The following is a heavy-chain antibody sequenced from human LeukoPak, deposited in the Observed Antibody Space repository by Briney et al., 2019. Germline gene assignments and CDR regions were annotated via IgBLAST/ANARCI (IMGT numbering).Heavy chain of an antibody. CDR2: IYYSGST. CDR1: GGSISSYY. D-gene: IGHD2-15*01. Sequence: PSETLSLTCTVSGGSISSYYWSWIRQPPGKGLEWIGYIYYSGSTNYNPSLKSRVTISVDTSKNQFSLKLSSVTAADTAVYYCARTNVVVVAAADYWGQGTLVTVSS. V-gene: IGHV4-59*08. CDR3: ARTNVVVVAAADY. J-gene: IGHJ4*02.